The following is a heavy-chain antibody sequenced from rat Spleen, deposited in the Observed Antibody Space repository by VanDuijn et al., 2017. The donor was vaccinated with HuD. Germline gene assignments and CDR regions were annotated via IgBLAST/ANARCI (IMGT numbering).Heavy chain of an antibody. Sequence: EVQLVESGGGLVQPGRSMKLSCAASGFTFSSFPMAWVRQGPTEGLEWVATISSNGRDTYYRDSVRGRFTISRDSAKSALSLQMNSLRSEDTATYYGARHNSGITRVMDAWGQGDSVTVSS. CDR2: ISSNGRDT. J-gene: IGHJ4*01. CDR1: GFTFSSFP. D-gene: IGHD1-4*01. V-gene: IGHV5-46*01. CDR3: ARHNSGITRVMDA.